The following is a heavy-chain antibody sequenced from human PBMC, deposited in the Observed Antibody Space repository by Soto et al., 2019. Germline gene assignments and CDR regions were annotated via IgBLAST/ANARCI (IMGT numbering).Heavy chain of an antibody. CDR2: IYWDDDK. D-gene: IGHD2-21*01. Sequence: QITLKESGPTLVKPTQPLTLTCTFSAFSLSTSGVGVGWIRQPPGKALEWLTFIYWDDDKRYSPSLKSSLTITKDTAKHPVVLTMTNMDPLDTATYYCARLVAAGITYYFDSWGQGTLVTVSS. J-gene: IGHJ4*02. CDR3: ARLVAAGITYYFDS. V-gene: IGHV2-5*02. CDR1: AFSLSTSGVG.